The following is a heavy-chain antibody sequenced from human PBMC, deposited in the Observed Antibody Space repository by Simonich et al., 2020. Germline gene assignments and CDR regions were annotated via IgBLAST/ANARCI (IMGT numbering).Heavy chain of an antibody. CDR3: ARQRVLMVYAIDY. CDR2: IYYSGDT. Sequence: QLQLQESGPGLVKPSETLSLTCTVSGGSISSSSYYWGWICQPPGKGRVCIGSIYYSGDTYYNPSLKSRVTISVDTSKNQFSLMRSSGTAADTAVYYCARQRVLMVYAIDYWGQGTLVTVSS. V-gene: IGHV4-39*01. CDR1: GGSISSSSYY. J-gene: IGHJ4*02. D-gene: IGHD2-8*01.